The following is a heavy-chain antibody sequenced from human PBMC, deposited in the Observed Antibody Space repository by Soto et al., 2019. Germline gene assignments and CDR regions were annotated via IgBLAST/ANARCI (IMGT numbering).Heavy chain of an antibody. D-gene: IGHD2-2*01. Sequence: ASVKVSCKASGYTFTSYYMHWVRQAPGQGLEWMGIINPSGGSTSYAQKFQGRVTMTRDTSTSTVYMELSSLRSEDTAVYYCARGGSSTSFRPNFYFQHWGQGTLVTVSS. CDR1: GYTFTSYY. J-gene: IGHJ1*01. V-gene: IGHV1-46*01. CDR2: INPSGGST. CDR3: ARGGSSTSFRPNFYFQH.